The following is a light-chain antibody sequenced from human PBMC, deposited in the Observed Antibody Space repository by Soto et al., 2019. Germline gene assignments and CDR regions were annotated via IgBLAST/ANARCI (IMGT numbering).Light chain of an antibody. V-gene: IGKV3-20*01. J-gene: IGKJ4*01. CDR1: PSVXXXX. CDR3: QQYGSSPLT. CDR2: GAS. Sequence: EIVLTQSPGTLSLSPGEGATLSCRASPSVXXXXXXWYQHKPGQAPRLLISGASVRATGIPDRFSGSGSGTDFTLXXXXXEXXXFXMYYCQQYGSSPLTFGGGTKV.